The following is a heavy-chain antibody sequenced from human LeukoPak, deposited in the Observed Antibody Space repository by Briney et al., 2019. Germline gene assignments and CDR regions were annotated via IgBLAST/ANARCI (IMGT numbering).Heavy chain of an antibody. Sequence: GGSLRLSCGGSGFTFSDYWMTWVRQAPGKGLEWVSYISSSSSTIYYADSVKGRFTISRDNAKNSLYLQMNSLRAEDTAVYYCARKGKSSGCDYWGQGTLVTVSS. CDR1: GFTFSDYW. CDR2: ISSSSSTI. D-gene: IGHD6-19*01. V-gene: IGHV3-48*01. J-gene: IGHJ4*02. CDR3: ARKGKSSGCDY.